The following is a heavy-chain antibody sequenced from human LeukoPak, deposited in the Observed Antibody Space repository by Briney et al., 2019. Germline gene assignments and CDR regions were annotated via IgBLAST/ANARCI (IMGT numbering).Heavy chain of an antibody. J-gene: IGHJ4*02. CDR2: IRNKANSYTT. D-gene: IGHD1-26*01. V-gene: IGHV3-72*01. CDR1: GFTFSDHY. Sequence: GGSLRLSRAASGFTFSDHYMDWVRQAPGKGLEWVGRIRNKANSYTTESAASVKGRFTISRDDSKNSLYLHMNSLKTEDTAVYYCTREGLQWELSDYWGQGTLVTVSS. CDR3: TREGLQWELSDY.